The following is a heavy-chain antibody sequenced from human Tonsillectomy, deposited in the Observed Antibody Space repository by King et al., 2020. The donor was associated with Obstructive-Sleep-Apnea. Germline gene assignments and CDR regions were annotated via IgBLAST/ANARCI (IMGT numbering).Heavy chain of an antibody. CDR3: ERDVVAGYSSGWSHYYYYGMDV. D-gene: IGHD6-19*01. CDR2: ISYDGSNK. V-gene: IGHV3-30-3*01. J-gene: IGHJ6*02. CDR1: GFTFSSYA. Sequence: VQLVESGGGVVQPGRSLRLSCAASGFTFSSYAMHWVRQAPGKGLEWVAVISYDGSNKYYADSVKGRFTISRDNSKNTLYLQMNSLRAEDTAVYYCERDVVAGYSSGWSHYYYYGMDVWGQGTTVTVSS.